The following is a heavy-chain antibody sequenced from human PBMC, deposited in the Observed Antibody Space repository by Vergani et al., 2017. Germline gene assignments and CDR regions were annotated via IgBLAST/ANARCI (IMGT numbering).Heavy chain of an antibody. CDR1: GYTLTELS. J-gene: IGHJ4*02. CDR2: FDPEDGET. D-gene: IGHD2-2*01. V-gene: IGHV1-24*01. CDR3: ATRVRFCSSTSCYYPDY. Sequence: QVQLVQSGAEVKKPGASVKVSCKVSGYTLTELSMHWVRQAPGKGLEWRGGFDPEDGETIYAQKFQGRVTMTEDTSTDTAYMELSSLRSEDTAVYYCATRVRFCSSTSCYYPDYWGQGTLVTVSS.